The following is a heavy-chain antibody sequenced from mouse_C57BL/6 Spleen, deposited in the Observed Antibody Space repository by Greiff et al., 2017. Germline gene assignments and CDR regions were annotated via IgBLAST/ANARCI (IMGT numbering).Heavy chain of an antibody. CDR1: GFTFSDYY. CDR2: INYDGSST. J-gene: IGHJ1*03. CDR3: AGHPYFDV. Sequence: DVTLVESEGGLVQPGSSMKLSCTASGFTFSDYYMAWVRQVPEKGLEWVAKINYDGSSTYYLDSLKSRFIISRDNAKNILYLQMSSLKSEDTATYYCAGHPYFDVWGTGTTVTVSS. V-gene: IGHV5-16*01.